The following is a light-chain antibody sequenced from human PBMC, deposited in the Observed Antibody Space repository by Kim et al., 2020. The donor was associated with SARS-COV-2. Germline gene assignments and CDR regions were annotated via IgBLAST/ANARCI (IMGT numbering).Light chain of an antibody. CDR2: QDS. Sequence: SYELTQPPSVSVSPGQTASITCSGDKLGDKYACWYQQKPGQSPVLVIYQDSKRPSGIPERFSGSNSGNTATLTISGTQAMDEADYYCQAWDSSTVVFGEGTQLTV. CDR1: KLGDKY. CDR3: QAWDSSTVV. J-gene: IGLJ2*01. V-gene: IGLV3-1*01.